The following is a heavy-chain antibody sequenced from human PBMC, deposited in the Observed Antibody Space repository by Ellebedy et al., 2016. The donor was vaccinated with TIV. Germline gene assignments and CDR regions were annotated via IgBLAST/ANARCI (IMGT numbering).Heavy chain of an antibody. CDR1: GFNFGRYT. Sequence: GGSLRRSXVASGFNFGRYTMNWVRQAPGKGLEWVSSTTSSTAYIYYADSVKGRFTISRDNTKNSLYLQMNSLTAEDTAVYYCAREREYSSDIDYWGQGTLVTVSS. J-gene: IGHJ4*02. V-gene: IGHV3-21*01. D-gene: IGHD6-19*01. CDR3: AREREYSSDIDY. CDR2: TTSSTAYI.